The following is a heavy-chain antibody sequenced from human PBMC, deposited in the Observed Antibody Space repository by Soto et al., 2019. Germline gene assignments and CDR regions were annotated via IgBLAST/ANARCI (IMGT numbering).Heavy chain of an antibody. D-gene: IGHD3-3*01. V-gene: IGHV1-69*01. CDR2: IIPIFGTA. J-gene: IGHJ6*02. Sequence: QVQLVQSGAEVKKPGSSVTVSCKASGGTFSSYAISWVRQAPGQGLEWMGGIIPIFGTANYAQKFQGRVTITADESTSKAYMGLSTLRSEDTAVYYGARDPQPITRFWEWLWMLTRRYYCYCGMDVWGQGTTVTVSS. CDR3: ARDPQPITRFWEWLWMLTRRYYCYCGMDV. CDR1: GGTFSSYA.